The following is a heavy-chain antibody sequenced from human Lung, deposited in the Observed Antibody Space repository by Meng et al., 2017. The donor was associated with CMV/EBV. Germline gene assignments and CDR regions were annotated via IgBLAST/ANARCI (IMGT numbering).Heavy chain of an antibody. CDR1: GYTFTTFY. CDR2: INPSGGDT. Sequence: CKASGYTFTTFYLHWVRQAPGQGLGWMGIINPSGGDTSYAQRFQGRVTMTRDTSTSTVYMELSSLRSEDTAMYYCARANYFEWFDPWGQGTLVTVSS. J-gene: IGHJ5*02. V-gene: IGHV1-46*01. D-gene: IGHD2/OR15-2a*01. CDR3: ARANYFEWFDP.